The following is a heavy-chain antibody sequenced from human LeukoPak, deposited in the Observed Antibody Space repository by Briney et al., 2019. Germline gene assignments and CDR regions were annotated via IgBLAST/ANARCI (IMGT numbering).Heavy chain of an antibody. CDR1: GFIFSNYG. V-gene: IGHV3-33*01. CDR2: IWYDGSNK. J-gene: IGHJ6*02. D-gene: IGHD4-17*01. CDR3: ARNYGDYVGYYYYGMGV. Sequence: GGSLRLSCAASGFIFSNYGMHWVRQAPGKWLEWVAVIWYDGSNKYYADSVKDRFTISRDNSKNTLYLQMNSLRAEDTAVYYCARNYGDYVGYYYYGMGVWGQGTTVTVSS.